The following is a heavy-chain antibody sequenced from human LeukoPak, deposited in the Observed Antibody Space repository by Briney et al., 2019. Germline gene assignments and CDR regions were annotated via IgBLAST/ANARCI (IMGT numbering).Heavy chain of an antibody. D-gene: IGHD3-16*02. Sequence: PGGSLRLSCAASGFTFSSYWMSRVRQAPGKGLEGVAYIKRDGSEKYYVDSVKGRFTISRDNAKNSLYLQMNSLRAEDTAVYYCARDIEAFDIWGQGTMVTVSP. CDR2: IKRDGSEK. J-gene: IGHJ3*02. CDR1: GFTFSSYW. V-gene: IGHV3-7*01. CDR3: ARDIEAFDI.